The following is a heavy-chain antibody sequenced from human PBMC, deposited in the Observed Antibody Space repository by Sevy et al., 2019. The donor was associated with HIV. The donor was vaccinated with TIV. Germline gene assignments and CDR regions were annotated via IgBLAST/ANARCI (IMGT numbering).Heavy chain of an antibody. CDR2: ISSSSSTI. V-gene: IGHV3-48*01. CDR3: ARDARITIPYYYVDV. Sequence: GGSLRLSCAASGFTFSSYSMNWVRQAPGKGLEWVSYISSSSSTIYYADSVKGRFTISRDNAKNSLYLQMNSLRAEDTPVYYCARDARITIPYYYVDVWGKGTTVTVSS. D-gene: IGHD3-9*01. CDR1: GFTFSSYS. J-gene: IGHJ6*03.